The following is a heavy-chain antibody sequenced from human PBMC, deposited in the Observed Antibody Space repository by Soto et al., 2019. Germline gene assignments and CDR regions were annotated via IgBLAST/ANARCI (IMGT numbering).Heavy chain of an antibody. D-gene: IGHD6-19*01. V-gene: IGHV5-51*01. J-gene: IGHJ1*01. CDR1: GYRFTSYW. Sequence: GESLKISCKVSGYRFTSYWIGWVRQMPGKGLEWMGIIYPGDSDTRYSPSFQGQVTISADKSISTAYLQWSSLKASDTAMYYCARSSSGWYSLEYFQHWGQGTLVTVSS. CDR2: IYPGDSDT. CDR3: ARSSSGWYSLEYFQH.